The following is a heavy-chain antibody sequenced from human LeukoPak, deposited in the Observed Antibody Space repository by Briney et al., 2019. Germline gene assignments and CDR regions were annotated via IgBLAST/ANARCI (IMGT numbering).Heavy chain of an antibody. J-gene: IGHJ4*02. V-gene: IGHV3-30*02. Sequence: PGFSLRLSRVVSGFRLNSYAMHWVGQPPAKGLEWVALIRHDERNEDYTDSVQGRFTISRHTSKRTLHLQIDILRLEDPAVYYCAKEYTPSSPLGEFDSWGLGTLVTVSS. D-gene: IGHD6-6*01. CDR3: AKEYTPSSPLGEFDS. CDR1: GFRLNSYA. CDR2: IRHDERNE.